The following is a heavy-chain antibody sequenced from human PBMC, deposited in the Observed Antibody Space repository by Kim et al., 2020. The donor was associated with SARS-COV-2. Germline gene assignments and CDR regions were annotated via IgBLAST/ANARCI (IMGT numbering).Heavy chain of an antibody. CDR1: GGSFSGYY. J-gene: IGHJ4*02. V-gene: IGHV4-34*01. CDR3: VYRGRGYRSFFDY. Sequence: SETLSLTCAVSGGSFSGYYLSWVRQAPGKGLEWIGEIDPSGTTNYNPSLESRVAISGDTSQDQFFLRLSSLTAADTATYYCVYRGRGYRSFFDYWGQGTLVTVSS. CDR2: IDPSGTT. D-gene: IGHD5-18*01.